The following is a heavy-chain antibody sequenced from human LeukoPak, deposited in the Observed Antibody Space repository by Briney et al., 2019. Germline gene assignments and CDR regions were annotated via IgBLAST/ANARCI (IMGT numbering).Heavy chain of an antibody. J-gene: IGHJ4*02. Sequence: GGSLRLSCAAAGVTGSSDSMNGGRQAPGKGLEWVSSISSSSSYIYYADSVKGRFTISRDNAKNSLYLQMNSLRAEDTAVYYCAKWGIVGAMPIPHWGQGTLVTVSS. CDR3: AKWGIVGAMPIPH. V-gene: IGHV3-21*04. D-gene: IGHD1-26*01. CDR1: GVTGSSDS. CDR2: ISSSSSYI.